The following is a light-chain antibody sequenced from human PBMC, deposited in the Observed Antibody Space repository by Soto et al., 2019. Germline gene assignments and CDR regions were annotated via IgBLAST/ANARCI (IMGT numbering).Light chain of an antibody. Sequence: DIHMTQSPSTLSASVGDRVTITCRASQSLTMWLAWYQQKPGKAPNLLSCKTTSLERGIPSRFRGTRSGTEFTLTISSLQPDDGATYRCQKWTDYSGPFGQGTKVEVK. CDR2: KTT. V-gene: IGKV1-5*03. J-gene: IGKJ1*01. CDR1: QSLTMW. CDR3: QKWTDYSGP.